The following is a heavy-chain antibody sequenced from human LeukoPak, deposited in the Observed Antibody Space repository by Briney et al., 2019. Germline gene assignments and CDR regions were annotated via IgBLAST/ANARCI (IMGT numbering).Heavy chain of an antibody. Sequence: PGGSLRLSCAASGFTLRSYDMHWVRQVTGKGLEWFSAIGISDDTYYQGSVKGRFTISRENAKNSLYLQMNSLTAGDTAVYYCARGGIQVSGIDEIDYWGQGTLVTVSS. J-gene: IGHJ4*02. CDR1: GFTLRSYD. D-gene: IGHD6-19*01. CDR3: ARGGIQVSGIDEIDY. CDR2: IGISDDT. V-gene: IGHV3-13*01.